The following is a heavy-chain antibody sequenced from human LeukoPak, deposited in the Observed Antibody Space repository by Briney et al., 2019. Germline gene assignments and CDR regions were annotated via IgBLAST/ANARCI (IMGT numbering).Heavy chain of an antibody. Sequence: SETLSLTCTVSGGPIRSSYWSWIRQPPPKGLEWIGCIYNSGSTNYNPSLKSRVTISVDTSKNQFSLWLSSVTAADTAVYSCTTLSDRYEFDYWGQGTLVTVSS. V-gene: IGHV4-59*01. CDR3: TTLSDRYEFDY. CDR2: IYNSGST. D-gene: IGHD5-24*01. J-gene: IGHJ4*02. CDR1: GGPIRSSY.